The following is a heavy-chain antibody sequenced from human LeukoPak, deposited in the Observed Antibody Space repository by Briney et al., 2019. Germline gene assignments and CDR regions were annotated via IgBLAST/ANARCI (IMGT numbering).Heavy chain of an antibody. V-gene: IGHV3-21*01. Sequence: PGGSLRLSCAASGFTFSSYILNWVRQAPGKGLEWVSSISSSTTYIYYADSVKGRFTISRDNAKNSLYLQMNSLRAEDTAVYYCARNTPEDAFDIWGQGTMVTVSS. J-gene: IGHJ3*02. CDR2: ISSSTTYI. CDR1: GFTFSSYI. CDR3: ARNTPEDAFDI.